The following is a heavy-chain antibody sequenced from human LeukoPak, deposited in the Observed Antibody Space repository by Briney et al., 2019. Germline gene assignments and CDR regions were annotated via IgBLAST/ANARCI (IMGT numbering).Heavy chain of an antibody. V-gene: IGHV3-7*01. CDR2: IKQDGSEK. CDR1: GFTFSSYW. Sequence: GGSLRLSCAASGFTFSSYWMSWVRQAPGKGLEWVANIKQDGSEKYYVDSVKGRFTISRDNAKNSLYLQMNSLTAEDTAVYYCANYYNSGPQGDYWGQGIQVTVSS. J-gene: IGHJ4*02. CDR3: ANYYNSGPQGDY. D-gene: IGHD3-10*01.